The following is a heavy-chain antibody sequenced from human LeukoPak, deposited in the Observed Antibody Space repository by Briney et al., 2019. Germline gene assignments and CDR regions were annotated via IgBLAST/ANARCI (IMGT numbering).Heavy chain of an antibody. J-gene: IGHJ4*02. V-gene: IGHV4-59*01. CDR3: ARGIDY. CDR1: GGSIGFYY. Sequence: SETLSLTCTVSGGSIGFYYWSWIRQPPGKRLEWIGYIYYSGSTNYNPSLKSRVTISVDTSKNHFSLKLASVTAADTAVYYCARGIDYWGQGTLVTVSS. CDR2: IYYSGST.